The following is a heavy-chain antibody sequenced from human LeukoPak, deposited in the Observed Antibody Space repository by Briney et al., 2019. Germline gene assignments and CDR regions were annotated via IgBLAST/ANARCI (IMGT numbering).Heavy chain of an antibody. Sequence: GGSLRLSCAASGFTFSSYEMNWVRQAPGKGLEWVSYISSSGSTIYYADSVKGRFTISRDNAKNSLYLQMNSLRAEDTAVYYCARRATTERGHSYGLDYWGQGTLVTVSS. J-gene: IGHJ4*01. CDR3: ARRATTERGHSYGLDY. CDR1: GFTFSSYE. D-gene: IGHD5-18*01. V-gene: IGHV3-48*03. CDR2: ISSSGSTI.